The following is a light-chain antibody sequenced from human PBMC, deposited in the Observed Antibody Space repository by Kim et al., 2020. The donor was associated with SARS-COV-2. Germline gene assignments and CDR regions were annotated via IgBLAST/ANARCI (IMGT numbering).Light chain of an antibody. V-gene: IGKV3-11*01. Sequence: EIVLTQSPATLSLSPGERATLSCRASQSVSSYLAWYQQKPGQAPRLLIYDASNRATGIPARFSGSGSGTDFTLTISSLEPEDFAFYYCQQRSNGPALTFGGGTKVDIK. CDR2: DAS. J-gene: IGKJ4*01. CDR1: QSVSSY. CDR3: QQRSNGPALT.